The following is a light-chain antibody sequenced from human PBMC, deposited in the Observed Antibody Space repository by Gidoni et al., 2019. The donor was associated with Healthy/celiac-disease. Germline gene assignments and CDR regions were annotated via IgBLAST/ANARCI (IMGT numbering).Light chain of an antibody. CDR1: QSISNW. CDR2: DAS. CDR3: QQYNSYSKT. J-gene: IGKJ1*01. V-gene: IGKV1-5*01. Sequence: DIQMTQSPSTLSASVGDRVTITCRASQSISNWLAWYQQKPGKAPKLLIYDASSLEIGVPSRFSGSGSGTEFTLTISSLQPDDFATYYCQQYNSYSKTFGQGTKVEIK.